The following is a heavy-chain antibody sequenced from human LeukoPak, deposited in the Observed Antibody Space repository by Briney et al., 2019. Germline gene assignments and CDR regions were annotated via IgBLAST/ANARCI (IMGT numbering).Heavy chain of an antibody. CDR3: VREVGYGDYVSTNNWFDP. J-gene: IGHJ5*02. CDR2: IIPILGIA. CDR1: GYTFTSYG. V-gene: IGHV1-69*04. D-gene: IGHD4-17*01. Sequence: ASVKVSCKASGYTFTSYGISWVRQAPGQGLEWMGRIIPILGIANYAQKFQGRVTITADKSTSTAYMELSSLRSEDTAVYYCVREVGYGDYVSTNNWFDPWGQGTLVIVSP.